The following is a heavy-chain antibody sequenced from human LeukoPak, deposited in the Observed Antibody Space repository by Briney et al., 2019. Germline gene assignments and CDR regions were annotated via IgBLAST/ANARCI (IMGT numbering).Heavy chain of an antibody. V-gene: IGHV3-30*02. CDR1: GFTFSSYG. D-gene: IGHD2-21*02. CDR3: AKDVLAFCGGDCYSLGY. CDR2: IHYDGNFK. Sequence: PGGSLRLSCATSGFTFSSYGLHWVRQAPGEGLEWVAFIHYDGNFKYYADSVKGRFTISRDNSKHTLYLQMNSLRPEDTAVYYCAKDVLAFCGGDCYSLGYWGQGTLVTVSS. J-gene: IGHJ4*02.